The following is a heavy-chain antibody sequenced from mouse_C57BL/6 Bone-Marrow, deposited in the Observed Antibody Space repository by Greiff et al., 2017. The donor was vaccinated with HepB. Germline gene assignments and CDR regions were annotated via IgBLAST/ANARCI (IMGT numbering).Heavy chain of an antibody. CDR3: ARSGILWSRRLFAY. D-gene: IGHD6-1*01. Sequence: VQLQQSGAELVRPGASVKLSCKASGYTFTDYYINWVKQRPGQGLEWIARIYPGSGNTYYNEKFKGKATLTAEKSSSTAYMQLSSLTSEDSAVYFCARSGILWSRRLFAYWGQGTLVTVSA. V-gene: IGHV1-76*01. J-gene: IGHJ3*01. CDR1: GYTFTDYY. CDR2: IYPGSGNT.